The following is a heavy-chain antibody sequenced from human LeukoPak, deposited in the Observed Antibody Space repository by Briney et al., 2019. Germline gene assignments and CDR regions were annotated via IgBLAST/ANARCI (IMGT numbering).Heavy chain of an antibody. J-gene: IGHJ1*01. V-gene: IGHV3-23*01. CDR1: GFTFSSYG. CDR2: ISGSGGRT. Sequence: GGTLRLSCAASGFTFSSYGMSWVRHAPRKGVEWVSAISGSGGRTYYPESEKGRFTISKDSSKNTLYLQISSLRAEDTAVYYGGKRGPAYSSGCQHWGQGTLVTVSS. CDR3: GKRGPAYSSGCQH. D-gene: IGHD6-19*01.